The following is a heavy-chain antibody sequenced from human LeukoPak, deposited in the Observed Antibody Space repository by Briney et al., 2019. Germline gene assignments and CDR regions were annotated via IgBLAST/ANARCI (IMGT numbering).Heavy chain of an antibody. CDR1: GYTFTSYD. V-gene: IGHV1-8*01. Sequence: ASVKVSCKASGYTFTSYDINWVRQATGQGLEWMGWMNPNSGNTGYAQKFQGSVTMTRNTSISTAYMELSSLRSEDTAVYYCARGDYVWGSYDYWGQGTLVTVSS. CDR2: MNPNSGNT. D-gene: IGHD3-16*01. J-gene: IGHJ4*02. CDR3: ARGDYVWGSYDY.